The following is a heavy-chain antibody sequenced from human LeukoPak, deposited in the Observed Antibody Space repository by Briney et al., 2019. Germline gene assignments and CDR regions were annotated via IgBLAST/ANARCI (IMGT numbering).Heavy chain of an antibody. Sequence: SETLSLTCVVSGGSISSYYWSWIRQPPGKGLEWIGYIYYSGSTNYNPSLKSRVTISVDTSKNQFSLRLSSVTAGDTAVYYCARVGGGNYYYYGMDVWGQGTTVTVSS. J-gene: IGHJ6*02. CDR2: IYYSGST. D-gene: IGHD2-15*01. CDR1: GGSISSYY. CDR3: ARVGGGNYYYYGMDV. V-gene: IGHV4-59*08.